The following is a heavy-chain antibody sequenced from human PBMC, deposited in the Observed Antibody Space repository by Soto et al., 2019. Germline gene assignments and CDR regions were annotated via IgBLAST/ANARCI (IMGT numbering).Heavy chain of an antibody. J-gene: IGHJ3*02. CDR3: VKGVSYAFDI. CDR2: INQDGSEK. Sequence: GGSLRLSCVASGFSFGRYWMTWVRQAPGKGLEWVANINQDGSEKDYVDSVRGRFTISRDNAKNSLDLQMSSLRVEDTAVYYCVKGVSYAFDIWGQGTMVTVSS. V-gene: IGHV3-7*04. CDR1: GFSFGRYW.